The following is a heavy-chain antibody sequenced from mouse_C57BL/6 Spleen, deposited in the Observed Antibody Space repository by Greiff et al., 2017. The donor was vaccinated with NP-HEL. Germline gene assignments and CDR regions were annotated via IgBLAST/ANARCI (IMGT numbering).Heavy chain of an antibody. Sequence: EVKLMESGGGLVKPGGSLKLSCAASGFTFSSYAMSWVRQTPEKRLEWVATISDGGSYTYYPDNVKGRFTISRDNAKNNLYLQMSHLKSEDTAMYYCARESSGYVDYWGQGTTLTVSS. CDR3: ARESSGYVDY. J-gene: IGHJ2*01. CDR2: ISDGGSYT. CDR1: GFTFSSYA. D-gene: IGHD3-2*02. V-gene: IGHV5-4*01.